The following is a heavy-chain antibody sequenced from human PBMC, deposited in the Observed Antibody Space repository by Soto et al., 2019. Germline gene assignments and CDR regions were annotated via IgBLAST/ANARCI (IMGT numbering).Heavy chain of an antibody. Sequence: QVQLVESGGGVVQPGRSLRLSCAASGFTFSSYAMHWVRQAPGKGLEWVAVISYDGSNKYYIDSVKGRFTISRDNYKNTLYLQMNSLRAEDTAVYYCARPPGYSTSSGSFDYWGQGTLVTVSS. J-gene: IGHJ4*02. CDR2: ISYDGSNK. CDR1: GFTFSSYA. V-gene: IGHV3-30-3*01. CDR3: ARPPGYSTSSGSFDY. D-gene: IGHD6-6*01.